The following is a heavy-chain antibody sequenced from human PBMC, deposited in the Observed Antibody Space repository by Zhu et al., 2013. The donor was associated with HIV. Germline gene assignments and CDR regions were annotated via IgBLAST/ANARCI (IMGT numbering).Heavy chain of an antibody. CDR1: GYTFTDYG. CDR3: ARDRQPTWTKCCYYGMDV. CDR2: ISPYNDNT. V-gene: IGHV1-18*01. D-gene: IGHD2-8*01. J-gene: IGHJ6*02. Sequence: QVQLVQSGVEVKKPGASVKVSCKASGYTFTDYGFSWVRQAPGRGLEWMGWISPYNDNTIYDTVYGQNFQGRLTMTTDTSTSTAYMELRSLGSDDTAVYYCARDRQPTWTKCCYYGMDVWGQGTTVTVSS.